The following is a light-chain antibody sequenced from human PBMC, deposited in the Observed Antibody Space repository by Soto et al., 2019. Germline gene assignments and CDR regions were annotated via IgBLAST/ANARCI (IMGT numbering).Light chain of an antibody. CDR2: DAS. CDR3: QQRSNWQRT. CDR1: QSVSSY. Sequence: EIVLTQSPGTLSLSPGERATLSCRASQSVSSYLAWYQQKPGQAPRLLIYDASNRATGIPARFSGSGSGTDFTLTISSLEPEDFAVYYCQQRSNWQRTFGQGTKVDI. V-gene: IGKV3-11*01. J-gene: IGKJ1*01.